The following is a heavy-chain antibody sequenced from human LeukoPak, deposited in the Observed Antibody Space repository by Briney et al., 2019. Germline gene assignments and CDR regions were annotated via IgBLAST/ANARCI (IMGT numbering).Heavy chain of an antibody. CDR1: GYSFSSYG. V-gene: IGHV5-51*01. J-gene: IGHJ5*02. Sequence: GESLKTSCQGSGYSFSSYGIGWVRQTPGKGLEWMGIIYPADSDTQYSPSFLGQVTISVDKSTSTAYLQWRSLKASATAIYYCAWRKYFSTWFEPWGQGTLVTVSS. CDR3: AWRKYFSTWFEP. D-gene: IGHD1-14*01. CDR2: IYPADSDT.